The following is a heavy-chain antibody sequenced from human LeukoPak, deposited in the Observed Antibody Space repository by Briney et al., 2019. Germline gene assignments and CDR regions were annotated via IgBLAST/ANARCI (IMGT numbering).Heavy chain of an antibody. D-gene: IGHD3-10*01. CDR3: ARGGGSGSQFYYYYGMDV. Sequence: SVKVSCKASGGTFSSYAISWVQQAPGQGLEWMGGIIPIFGTANYAQKFQGRVTITADESTSTAYMELSSLRSEDTAVYYCARGGGSGSQFYYYYGMDVWGKGTTVTVSS. CDR1: GGTFSSYA. J-gene: IGHJ6*04. V-gene: IGHV1-69*01. CDR2: IIPIFGTA.